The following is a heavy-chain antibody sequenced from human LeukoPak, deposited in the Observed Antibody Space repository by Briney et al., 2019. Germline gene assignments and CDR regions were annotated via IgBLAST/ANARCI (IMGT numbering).Heavy chain of an antibody. CDR2: ISTSSSYI. V-gene: IGHV3-21*01. D-gene: IGHD5-18*01. Sequence: GGSLRLSCAASGFTFSSYSMNWVRQAPGKGLEWVSSISTSSSYICYADSVKGRFTISRDNAKNSLYLQMNSLRAEDTAVYYCARDLSGVTGYTYGRGIDYWGQGTLVTVSS. CDR3: ARDLSGVTGYTYGRGIDY. J-gene: IGHJ4*02. CDR1: GFTFSSYS.